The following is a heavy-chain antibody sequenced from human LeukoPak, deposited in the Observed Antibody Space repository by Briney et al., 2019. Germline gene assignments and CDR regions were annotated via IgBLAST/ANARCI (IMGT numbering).Heavy chain of an antibody. Sequence: SETLSLTCAVSGGSFSGYYWSWVRQPPGKGLEWIGEINHSGSTNYNPSPKSRVTISVDTSKNQFSLKLSSVTAADTAVYYCARRSPYLAIFGVGIGAFDIWGQGTMVIVSS. CDR2: INHSGST. V-gene: IGHV4-34*01. J-gene: IGHJ3*02. CDR1: GGSFSGYY. CDR3: ARRSPYLAIFGVGIGAFDI. D-gene: IGHD3-3*01.